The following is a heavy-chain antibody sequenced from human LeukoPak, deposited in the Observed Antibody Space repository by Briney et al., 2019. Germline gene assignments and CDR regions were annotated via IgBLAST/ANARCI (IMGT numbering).Heavy chain of an antibody. V-gene: IGHV4-34*01. Sequence: SETLSLTCAVYGGSFSGYYWSWIRQPPGKGLEWIGEINHSGSTNYNPSLKSRVSISVDTSKNQFSLKLSSVTAADTAVYYCARHYQGYSYGYINWGQGTLVTVSS. CDR1: GGSFSGYY. J-gene: IGHJ4*02. CDR3: ARHYQGYSYGYIN. D-gene: IGHD5-18*01. CDR2: INHSGST.